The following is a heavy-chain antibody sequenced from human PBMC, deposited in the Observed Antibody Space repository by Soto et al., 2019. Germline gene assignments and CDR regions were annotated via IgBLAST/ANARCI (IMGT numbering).Heavy chain of an antibody. D-gene: IGHD6-19*01. CDR3: ARSTGYSSGWYVY. CDR2: INHSGST. CDR1: GGSFSGYY. V-gene: IGHV4-34*01. Sequence: QVQLQQWGAGLLKPSETLSLTCAVYGGSFSGYYWSWIRQPPGKGLEWIGEINHSGSTNYNPSLQRRVXXSXGXSKNQFSLKLSSVTAADPAVYYCARSTGYSSGWYVYWGQGTLVTVSS. J-gene: IGHJ4*02.